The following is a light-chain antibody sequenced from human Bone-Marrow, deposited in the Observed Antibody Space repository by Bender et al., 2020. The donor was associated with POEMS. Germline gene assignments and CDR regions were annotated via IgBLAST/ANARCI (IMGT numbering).Light chain of an antibody. V-gene: IGLV2-14*03. CDR2: DVS. CDR3: ASYRSVTTLV. CDR1: SSDIGGYNY. J-gene: IGLJ3*02. Sequence: QSALTQPASVSGSPGQSITISCTGTSSDIGGYNYVSWYQQHPGRTPKLLIYDVSNRPSGVSDRFSGSKSGNTDSLTISGLQAEDEADYFCASYRSVTTLVFGGGTKLTVL.